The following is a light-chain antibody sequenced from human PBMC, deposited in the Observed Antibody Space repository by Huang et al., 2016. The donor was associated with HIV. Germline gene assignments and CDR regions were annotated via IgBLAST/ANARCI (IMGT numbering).Light chain of an antibody. V-gene: IGKV3-11*01. CDR1: HSVGRY. CDR2: EAS. CDR3: QQRRDWPQLS. Sequence: EIVLTQSPATLSLSPGDRATPSCRASHSVGRYLAWYQQRPGQTPRLRIFEASNRATGSPDRFSGSGSGTYFTLTISSLEPEDFAVYYCQQRRDWPQLSFGGGTKVEIK. J-gene: IGKJ4*01.